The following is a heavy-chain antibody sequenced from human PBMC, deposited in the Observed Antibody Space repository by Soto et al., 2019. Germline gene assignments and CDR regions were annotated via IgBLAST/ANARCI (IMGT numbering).Heavy chain of an antibody. J-gene: IGHJ4*02. CDR3: ARGSPRDIVVVVAAPDFDY. V-gene: IGHV1-2*04. CDR1: GYTFTGYY. D-gene: IGHD2-15*01. Sequence: GPSVKVSCKASGYTFTGYYMHWVRQAPGQGLEWMGWINPNSGGTNYAQKFQGWVTMTRDTSISTAYMELSRLRSDDTAVYYCARGSPRDIVVVVAAPDFDYWGQGTLVTVSS. CDR2: INPNSGGT.